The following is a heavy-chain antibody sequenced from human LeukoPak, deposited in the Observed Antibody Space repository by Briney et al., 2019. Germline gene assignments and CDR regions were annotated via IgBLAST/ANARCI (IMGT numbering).Heavy chain of an antibody. CDR2: IYSSGST. CDR1: GGSITSAGYS. D-gene: IGHD3-10*01. J-gene: IGHJ4*02. CDR3: ARTSARGAQFDY. V-gene: IGHV4-61*02. Sequence: SETLSLTCTVSGGSITSAGYSWGWIRQPAGKGLEWIGRIYSSGSTNSNPSLKSRVTMSVDTSNNQFSLNLSSVTAADTAVYYCARTSARGAQFDYWGQGTLVTVSS.